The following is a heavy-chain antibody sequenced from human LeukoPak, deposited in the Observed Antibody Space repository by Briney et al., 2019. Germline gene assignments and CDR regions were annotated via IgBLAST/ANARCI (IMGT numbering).Heavy chain of an antibody. CDR1: GGSISSYY. CDR2: IYYSGST. Sequence: SETLSLTCTVSGGSISSYYWSWIRQPPGKGLEWIGYIYYSGSTNYNPSLKSRVTISVDTSKNQFFLKLSSVTAADTAVYYCARRRYSYGGGGFDYWGQGTLVTVSS. J-gene: IGHJ4*02. CDR3: ARRRYSYGGGGFDY. D-gene: IGHD5-18*01. V-gene: IGHV4-59*01.